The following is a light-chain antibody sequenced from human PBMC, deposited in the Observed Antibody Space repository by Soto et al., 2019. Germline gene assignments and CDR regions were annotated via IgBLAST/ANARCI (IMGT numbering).Light chain of an antibody. CDR3: QQRSNWPPIT. J-gene: IGKJ5*01. V-gene: IGKV3-11*01. Sequence: EIVLTQSPATLSFSPGERRNRSCRASQSVSSYLAWYQQKPGQAPRLLIYDASNRATGIPARFSGSGSGTDFTLTISSLEPEDFAVYYCQQRSNWPPITFGQGTRLEIK. CDR1: QSVSSY. CDR2: DAS.